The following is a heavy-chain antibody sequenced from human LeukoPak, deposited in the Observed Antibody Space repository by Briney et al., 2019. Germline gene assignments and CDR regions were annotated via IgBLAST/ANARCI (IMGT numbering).Heavy chain of an antibody. J-gene: IGHJ4*02. CDR2: TSSNGGST. CDR3: ARVGRSVGYYGSGSFWGPHDY. CDR1: GFTFSSYA. V-gene: IGHV3-64*01. D-gene: IGHD3-10*01. Sequence: GGSLRLSCAASGFTFSSYAMHWVRQAPGKGLEYVSATSSNGGSTYYANSVKGRFTISRDNSKNTLYLQMGSLRAEDMAVYYCARVGRSVGYYGSGSFWGPHDYWGQGTLVTVSS.